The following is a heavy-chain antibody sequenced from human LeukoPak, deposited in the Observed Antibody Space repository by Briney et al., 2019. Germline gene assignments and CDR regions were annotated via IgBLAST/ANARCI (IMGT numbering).Heavy chain of an antibody. CDR1: GGSISSYY. Sequence: SETLSLTCTVSGGSISSYYWSWIRQPPGKGLEWLGYIYYSGSTNYNPSLKSRVTISVDTSKNQFSLKLSSVTAADTAVYYCARAPESSHIAGNWFDPWGQGTLVTVSS. CDR2: IYYSGST. CDR3: ARAPESSHIAGNWFDP. V-gene: IGHV4-59*01. J-gene: IGHJ5*02. D-gene: IGHD6-13*01.